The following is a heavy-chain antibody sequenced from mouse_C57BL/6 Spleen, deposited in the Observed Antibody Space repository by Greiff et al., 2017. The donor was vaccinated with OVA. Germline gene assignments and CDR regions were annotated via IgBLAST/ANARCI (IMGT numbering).Heavy chain of an antibody. J-gene: IGHJ2*01. Sequence: QVQLQQPGAELVKPGASVKLSCKASGYTFTSYWMHWVKQRPGQGLEWIGMIHPNSGSTNYNEKFKNKATLTVDKSSSTAYMQLSSLTSEDSAVYYCARSEGPSDYGGQGTTLTVSS. V-gene: IGHV1-64*01. CDR1: GYTFTSYW. CDR3: ARSEGPSDY. CDR2: IHPNSGST.